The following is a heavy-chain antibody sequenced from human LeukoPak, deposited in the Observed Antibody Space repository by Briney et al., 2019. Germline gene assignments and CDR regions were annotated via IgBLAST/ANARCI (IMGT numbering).Heavy chain of an antibody. CDR2: MNPNSGNT. J-gene: IGHJ4*02. CDR1: GYTFTSYD. Sequence: RASVKVSCKASGYTFTSYDINWVRQATGQGLEWMGWMNPNSGNTGYAQKFQGRVTMTRNTSISTAYMELSSLRSEDTAVYYCARAASSLMTTVTTPDYWGQGTLVTVSS. V-gene: IGHV1-8*01. CDR3: ARAASSLMTTVTTPDY. D-gene: IGHD4-17*01.